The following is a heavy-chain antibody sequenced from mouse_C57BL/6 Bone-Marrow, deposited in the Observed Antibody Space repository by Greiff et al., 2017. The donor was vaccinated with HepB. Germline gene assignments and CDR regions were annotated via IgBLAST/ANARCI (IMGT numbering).Heavy chain of an antibody. D-gene: IGHD2-4*01. V-gene: IGHV1-9*01. CDR3: ARSFYYDYDYYAMDY. CDR1: GYTFTGYW. CDR2: ILPGSGST. J-gene: IGHJ4*01. Sequence: QVQLQQSGAELMKPGASVKLSCKATGYTFTGYWIEWVKQRPGHGLEWIGEILPGSGSTNYNEKFKGKATFTADTSSNTAYMQLSSQTTEDSAIYYCARSFYYDYDYYAMDYWGQGTSVTVSS.